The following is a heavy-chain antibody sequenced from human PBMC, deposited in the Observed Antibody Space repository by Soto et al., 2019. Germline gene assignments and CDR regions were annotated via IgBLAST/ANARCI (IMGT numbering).Heavy chain of an antibody. CDR1: GFTFSNYY. CDR2: ISPTANYT. J-gene: IGHJ4*02. Sequence: QVQLVQSGAEVKKPGASVKVSCEASGFTFSNYYMHWVRQAPEQGLEWMGLISPTANYTRYAETFQGRFTITRDTSTTTVYMDLSSLTSEDTAVYYCARADSEQYFDYWGQGPLITVSS. D-gene: IGHD6-13*01. V-gene: IGHV1-46*01. CDR3: ARADSEQYFDY.